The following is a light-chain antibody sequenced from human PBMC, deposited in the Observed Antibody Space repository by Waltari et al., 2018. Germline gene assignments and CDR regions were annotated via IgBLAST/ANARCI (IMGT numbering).Light chain of an antibody. CDR2: DNN. CDR3: ATWDNNLKDVV. Sequence: QSVLTQPPSVSVAPGQKVTISCSGSSSNLGNYYVSGYYHRPGAAPKLLIYDNNKRPSGIPDRFSASKSGTSATLGITGLQIGDEADYYCATWDNNLKDVVFGGGTKLTVL. CDR1: SSNLGNYY. J-gene: IGLJ2*01. V-gene: IGLV1-51*01.